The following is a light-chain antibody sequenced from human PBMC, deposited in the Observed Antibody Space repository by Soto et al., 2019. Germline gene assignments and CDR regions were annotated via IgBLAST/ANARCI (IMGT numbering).Light chain of an antibody. CDR1: ESISSTS. CDR2: GAS. V-gene: IGKV3-20*01. CDR3: QQYDSSPRT. Sequence: EIVLTQSPGILSFSLGERATLSCRVSESISSTSLAWYQQKPGQAPRLLIYGASTRATGVPDRFSGSGSGTDFTLTIYRLEPEDFAVYYCQQYDSSPRTSGQGTKVEIK. J-gene: IGKJ1*01.